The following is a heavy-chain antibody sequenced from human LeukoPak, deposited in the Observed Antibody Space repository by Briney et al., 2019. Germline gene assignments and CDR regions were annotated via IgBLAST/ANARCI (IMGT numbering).Heavy chain of an antibody. CDR3: ARDSFPYDSSGYYFAAFDI. CDR1: GGSFSGYY. Sequence: PSETLSLTCAVYGGSFSGYYWSWIRQPPGKGLEWIGEINHSGSTNYNPSLKSRVTISVDTSKNQFSLKLSSVTAAGTAVYYCARDSFPYDSSGYYFAAFDIWGQGTMVTVSS. V-gene: IGHV4-34*01. J-gene: IGHJ3*02. CDR2: INHSGST. D-gene: IGHD3-22*01.